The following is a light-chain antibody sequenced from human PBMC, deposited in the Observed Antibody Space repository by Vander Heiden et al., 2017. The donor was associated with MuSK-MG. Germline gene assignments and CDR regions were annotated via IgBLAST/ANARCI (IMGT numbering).Light chain of an antibody. CDR1: TGAVTSGHY. Sequence: QAVVTQEPSLTVSPGGTVTLTCASSTGAVTSGHYPFWFQQKPGQAPRTLIYDTNNKHSWTPARFSGSLLGGKAALTLSGAQPEDEAEYYCLFFFGDAVVFGEGTKLTVL. CDR2: DTN. V-gene: IGLV7-46*01. J-gene: IGLJ2*01. CDR3: LFFFGDAVV.